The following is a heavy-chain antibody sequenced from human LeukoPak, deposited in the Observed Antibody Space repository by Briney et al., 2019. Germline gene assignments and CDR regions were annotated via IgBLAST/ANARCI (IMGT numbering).Heavy chain of an antibody. CDR1: EYTFTGYH. CDR3: ARSMRIVVVTAFDY. V-gene: IGHV1-2*02. D-gene: IGHD2-21*02. CDR2: INPNSGGT. J-gene: IGHJ4*02. Sequence: ASVKVSCKASEYTFTGYHIHWVRQAPGQGLEWMGWINPNSGGTNYAQKFQGRVTMTRDTSISTAYMELSRLRSDDTAVYYCARSMRIVVVTAFDYWGQGTLVTVSS.